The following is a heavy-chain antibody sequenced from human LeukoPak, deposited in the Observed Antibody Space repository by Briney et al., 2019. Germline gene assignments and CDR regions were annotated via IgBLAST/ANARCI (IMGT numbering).Heavy chain of an antibody. Sequence: GGSLTLSCEGSGFTFGNNALHWVRQAPGKGLEWVAAISNDEGNKQYGDSVKGRFTISRDNSKNTLYLQMNSLTAEDTAVYYCVRAPGSSGWNVLNIDCWGQGTLVTVSS. CDR3: VRAPGSSGWNVLNIDC. D-gene: IGHD6-19*01. CDR2: ISNDEGNK. J-gene: IGHJ4*02. V-gene: IGHV3-30*04. CDR1: GFTFGNNA.